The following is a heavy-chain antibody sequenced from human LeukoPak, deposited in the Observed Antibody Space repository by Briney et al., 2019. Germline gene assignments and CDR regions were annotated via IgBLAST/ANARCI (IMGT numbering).Heavy chain of an antibody. V-gene: IGHV4-34*01. CDR1: GGSFSGYY. CDR2: INHSGST. J-gene: IGHJ4*02. Sequence: SETLSLTCAVYGGSFSGYYWSWIRQPPGKGLEWIGEINHSGSTNYNPSLKSRVTISVDTSKNQFSLKLSSVTAADTAVYYCARGTPPPTYYHGSSGYYYFDYWGQGTLVTVSS. D-gene: IGHD3-22*01. CDR3: ARGTPPPTYYHGSSGYYYFDY.